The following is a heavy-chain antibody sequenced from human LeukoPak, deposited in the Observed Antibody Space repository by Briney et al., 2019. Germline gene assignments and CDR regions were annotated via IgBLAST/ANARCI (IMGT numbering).Heavy chain of an antibody. CDR3: ARRLYSSGHDAFDI. CDR2: ITHSGST. CDR1: GGSFSDYD. V-gene: IGHV4-34*01. D-gene: IGHD6-19*01. J-gene: IGHJ3*02. Sequence: SETLSLTCAVYGGSFSDYDWIWIRQSPGKELEWIGEITHSGSTNYNPSLKSRVTISVDTSNNQFSLRLSSVTAADTAVYYCARRLYSSGHDAFDIWGQGTMVTVSS.